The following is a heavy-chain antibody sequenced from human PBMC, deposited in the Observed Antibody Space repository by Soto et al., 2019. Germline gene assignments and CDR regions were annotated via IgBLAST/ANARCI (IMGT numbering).Heavy chain of an antibody. V-gene: IGHV4-34*01. D-gene: IGHD3-3*01. J-gene: IGHJ5*02. CDR2: INHSGST. CDR1: GGSFIGYY. Sequence: KTSETLSLTCAVYGGSFIGYYWIWIRQPPGKGLEWIGEINHSGSTNYNPSLKSRVTISVDTSKNQFSVKLSSVTAADTGVYYCALLYYDFSKNWFDHWGQGTLVTVSS. CDR3: ALLYYDFSKNWFDH.